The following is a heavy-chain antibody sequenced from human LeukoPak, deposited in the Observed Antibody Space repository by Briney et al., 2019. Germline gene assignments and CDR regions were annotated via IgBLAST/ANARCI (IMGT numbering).Heavy chain of an antibody. CDR3: AKDAGIAVAGMSLGMDV. CDR2: ISHDGSNK. D-gene: IGHD6-19*01. J-gene: IGHJ6*04. V-gene: IGHV3-30*18. Sequence: GRSLRLSCAASGFTFSSYGMHWVRQAPGKGLEWVAVISHDGSNKYYADSVKGRLTISRDNSKNTLYLQMNSLRAEDTAVYYCAKDAGIAVAGMSLGMDVWGKGTTVTVSS. CDR1: GFTFSSYG.